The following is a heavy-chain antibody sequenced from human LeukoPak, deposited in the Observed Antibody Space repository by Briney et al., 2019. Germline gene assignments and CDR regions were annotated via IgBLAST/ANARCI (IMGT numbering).Heavy chain of an antibody. J-gene: IGHJ5*02. CDR3: ARKEWAVAETVRRFDP. Sequence: PSETLSLTCTVSGGSISSSSYYWGWIRQPPGKGLEWIGSIYYSGSTYYNPSLKSRVTISVDTSKNQFSLKLSSVTAADTAVYYCARKEWAVAETVRRFDPWGQGTLVTVSS. D-gene: IGHD6-19*01. V-gene: IGHV4-39*07. CDR2: IYYSGST. CDR1: GGSISSSSYY.